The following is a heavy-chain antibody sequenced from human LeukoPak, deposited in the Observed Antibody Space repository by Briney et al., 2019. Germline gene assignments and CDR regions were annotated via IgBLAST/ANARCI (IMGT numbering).Heavy chain of an antibody. CDR1: GFTFSSYG. V-gene: IGHV3-30*18. J-gene: IGHJ4*02. CDR2: ISYDGSNK. CDR3: AKEEVAQIHN. Sequence: PGGSLRLSCAASGFTFSSYGMHWVRQAPGKGLEWVAVISYDGSNKYYADSVKGRFTISRDNSKNTLYLQMNSLRAEDTAVYYCAKEEVAQIHNWGQGTLVTVSS.